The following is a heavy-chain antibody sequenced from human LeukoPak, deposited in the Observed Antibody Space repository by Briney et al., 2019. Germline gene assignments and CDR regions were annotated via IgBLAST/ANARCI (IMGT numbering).Heavy chain of an antibody. CDR1: GFTFDDYG. V-gene: IGHV3-20*04. Sequence: GGSLRLSCAASGFTFDDYGMSWVRQAPGKGLEWVSGINWNGGSTGYADSVKGRFTISRDNAKNSLYLQMNSLRAKDTALYYCARASIGTTFDYWGQGTLVTVSS. CDR3: ARASIGTTFDY. CDR2: INWNGGST. D-gene: IGHD1-7*01. J-gene: IGHJ4*02.